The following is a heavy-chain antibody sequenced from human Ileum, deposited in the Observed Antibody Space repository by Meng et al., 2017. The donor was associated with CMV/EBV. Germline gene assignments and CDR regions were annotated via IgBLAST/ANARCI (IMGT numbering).Heavy chain of an antibody. Sequence: LSLTCAASGFIFRNTWMTWVRQAPGKGLYWLGRIKSRSDGAKTDYPAPLKGRVTISRDDSRNTLYLEMTALTTEGTGVYYCATSGLNYYGIDVWGQGTTVTVSS. CDR1: GFIFRNTW. V-gene: IGHV3-15*05. CDR3: ATSGLNYYGIDV. CDR2: IKSRSDGAKT. J-gene: IGHJ6*02. D-gene: IGHD3/OR15-3a*01.